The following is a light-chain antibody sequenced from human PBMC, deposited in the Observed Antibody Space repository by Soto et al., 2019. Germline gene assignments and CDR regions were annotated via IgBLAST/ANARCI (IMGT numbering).Light chain of an antibody. J-gene: IGKJ1*01. CDR2: DAS. Sequence: DIQMTQSPSSLSASVGDRVTITCQASQDISNYLNWYQQKPGKAPKLLIYDASNLETGVPSRFSGSGSGTDFTFTISSLQPEDIATYYCQQYDNPAWTFGQGNKVEIK. V-gene: IGKV1-33*01. CDR1: QDISNY. CDR3: QQYDNPAWT.